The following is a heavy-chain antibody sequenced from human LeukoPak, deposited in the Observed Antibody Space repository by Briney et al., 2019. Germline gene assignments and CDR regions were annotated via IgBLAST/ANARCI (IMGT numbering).Heavy chain of an antibody. Sequence: PSETLSLTCTVSGGSISSYYWSRIRQPPGKGLEWIGYIYYSGSTNYNPSLKSRVTISVDTSKNQFSLKLSSVTAADTAVYYCARGGWYGRYFDYWGQGTLVTVSS. CDR3: ARGGWYGRYFDY. J-gene: IGHJ4*02. D-gene: IGHD6-19*01. CDR1: GGSISSYY. CDR2: IYYSGST. V-gene: IGHV4-59*08.